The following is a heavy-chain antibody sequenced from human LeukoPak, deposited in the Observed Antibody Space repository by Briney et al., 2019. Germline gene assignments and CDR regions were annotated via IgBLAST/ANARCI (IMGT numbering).Heavy chain of an antibody. CDR1: GFTFSSYG. CDR3: AKSGYLNEAKD. V-gene: IGHV3-30*02. Sequence: GGSLRLSCAASGFTFSSYGMHWVRQAPGKGLEWVAFIGYDGSNKYYADSVKGRFTISRDNSKNTLYLQMNSLRAEDTAVYYCAKSGYLNEAKDWGQGTLVTVSS. J-gene: IGHJ4*02. D-gene: IGHD3-3*01. CDR2: IGYDGSNK.